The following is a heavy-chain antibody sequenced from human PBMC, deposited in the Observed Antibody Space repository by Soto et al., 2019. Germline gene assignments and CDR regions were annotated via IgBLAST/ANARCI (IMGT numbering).Heavy chain of an antibody. CDR1: GGSISSGDYY. D-gene: IGHD5-12*01. CDR2: IYYSGST. CDR3: ARDRAKRERWLQSTFYYGMDV. J-gene: IGHJ6*02. V-gene: IGHV4-30-4*01. Sequence: NPSETLSLTCTVSGGSISSGDYYWSWIRQPPGKGLEWIGYIYYSGSTYYNPSLKSRVTISVDTSKNQFSLKLSSVTAADTAVYYCARDRAKRERWLQSTFYYGMDVWGQGTTVTVSS.